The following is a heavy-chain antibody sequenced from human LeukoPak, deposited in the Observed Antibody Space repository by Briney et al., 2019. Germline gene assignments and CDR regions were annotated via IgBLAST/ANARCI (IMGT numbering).Heavy chain of an antibody. CDR3: ARVPTRGYYFDY. Sequence: SETLSLTCLVSGDSMSRYRWSWIRQSPGKALEWIGSVSYSVTPRYSPSLKSRLLISVDRSENRVSLRLNSATAADTAVYYCARVPTRGYYFDYWGQGTLVTVSS. CDR1: GDSMSRYR. V-gene: IGHV4-59*01. CDR2: VSYSVTP. D-gene: IGHD5-24*01. J-gene: IGHJ4*02.